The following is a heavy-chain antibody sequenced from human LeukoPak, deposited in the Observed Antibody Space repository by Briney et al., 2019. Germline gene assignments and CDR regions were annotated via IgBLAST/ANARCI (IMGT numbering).Heavy chain of an antibody. J-gene: IGHJ3*02. V-gene: IGHV4-34*01. CDR1: GGSFGGYY. Sequence: SETLSLTCAVYGGSFGGYYWSWIRQPPGKGLEWIGEINHSGSTNYNPSLKSRVTISVDTSKNQFSLKLSSVTAADTAVYYCTIFGVAHDAFDIWGQGTMVTVSS. CDR3: TIFGVAHDAFDI. CDR2: INHSGST. D-gene: IGHD3-3*01.